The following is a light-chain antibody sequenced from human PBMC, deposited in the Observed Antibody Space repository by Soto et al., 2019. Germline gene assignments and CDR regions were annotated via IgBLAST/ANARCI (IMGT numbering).Light chain of an antibody. CDR1: QSVTITN. Sequence: IGMTQSPGTLSLSTGERATLSCRATQSVTITNLAWYQQKPDQPPRLLIYGASSRATGIPHRFSGSGSGTDFTLTISRLEPEDFAVYYCQQYESSPWTFGQGTKVEIK. CDR2: GAS. J-gene: IGKJ1*01. V-gene: IGKV3-20*01. CDR3: QQYESSPWT.